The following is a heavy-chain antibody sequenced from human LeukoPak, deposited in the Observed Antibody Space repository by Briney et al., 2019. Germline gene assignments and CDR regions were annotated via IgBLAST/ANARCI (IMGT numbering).Heavy chain of an antibody. D-gene: IGHD3-22*01. CDR2: IYYSGST. J-gene: IGHJ4*02. Sequence: SETLSLTCTVSGGSISSYYWSWIRQPPGKGLEWIGYIYYSGSTNYNPSLKSRVTISVDTSKNQFSLKLSSVTAADTAVYYCARGNYYDSLSLDYWGQGTLVTVSS. CDR1: GGSISSYY. CDR3: ARGNYYDSLSLDY. V-gene: IGHV4-59*01.